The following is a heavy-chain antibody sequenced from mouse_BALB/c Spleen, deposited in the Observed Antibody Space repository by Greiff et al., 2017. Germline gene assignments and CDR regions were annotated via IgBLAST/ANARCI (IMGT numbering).Heavy chain of an antibody. CDR2: IVPANGNT. V-gene: IGHV14-3*02. J-gene: IGHJ4*01. CDR1: GFYIKDTY. Sequence: VQLVESGAELVKPGPSVTLSCTASGFYIKDTYMPWVKQRPEQGLEWFGRIVPANGNTKYDPKFQGKATITADTSSNTAYLQLSSLTSEDTAVYYCARHGNSYYYAMDYWGQGTSVTVAS. CDR3: ARHGNSYYYAMDY. D-gene: IGHD2-1*01.